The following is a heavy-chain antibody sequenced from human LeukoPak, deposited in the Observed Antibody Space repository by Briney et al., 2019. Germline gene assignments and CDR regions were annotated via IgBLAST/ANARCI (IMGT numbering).Heavy chain of an antibody. D-gene: IGHD3-16*01. CDR2: ITGTSSYK. CDR3: AREGGVERRFDRPPSFFDF. Sequence: PGGSLRLSCEGSGFTASGFGFSSFAMYWVRQAPGKGLEWVSSITGTSSYKYYTVSVKGRFTISRDNAKNSLYLQMNSLTVEDTAVYYCAREGGVERRFDRPPSFFDFWGQGTLVSVSS. J-gene: IGHJ4*02. CDR1: GFGFSSFA. V-gene: IGHV3-21*01.